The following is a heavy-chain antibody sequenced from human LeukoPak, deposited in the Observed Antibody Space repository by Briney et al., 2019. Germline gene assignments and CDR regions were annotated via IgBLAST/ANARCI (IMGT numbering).Heavy chain of an antibody. CDR3: AKDPYGTRYFDY. CDR2: LSGSGYNT. D-gene: IGHD2-2*01. V-gene: IGHV3-23*01. CDR1: GFTFSSHA. J-gene: IGHJ4*02. Sequence: GGSLRLSCAASGFTFSSHALSWVRQAPGKGLEWVSSLSGSGYNTYYADSVKGRFTISRDNPKNTVYLQMNSLRAEDTAVYYCAKDPYGTRYFDYWGQGTLVTVSS.